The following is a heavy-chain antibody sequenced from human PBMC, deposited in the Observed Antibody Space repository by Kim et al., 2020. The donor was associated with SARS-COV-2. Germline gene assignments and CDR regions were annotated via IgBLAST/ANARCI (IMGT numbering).Heavy chain of an antibody. V-gene: IGHV4-59*08. J-gene: IGHJ5*02. Sequence: NPPPKSRVTISVDTSKNHFSLKLSSVTAADTAVYYCARHRPGLNWFDPWGQGTLVTVSS. D-gene: IGHD6-6*01. CDR3: ARHRPGLNWFDP.